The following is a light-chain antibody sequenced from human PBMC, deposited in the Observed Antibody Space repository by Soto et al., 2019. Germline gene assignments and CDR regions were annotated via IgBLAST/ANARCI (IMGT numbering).Light chain of an antibody. CDR1: QSISDW. CDR2: DIS. V-gene: IGKV1-5*01. J-gene: IGKJ1*01. Sequence: DIQMTQSPSTLSASLGDRVTITCRASQSISDWLAWYQQKPGKAPKLLIYDISNLEIGVPSRFSGSGSGTDFTLTISCLQSEDFATYYCQQYYSYPWTFGQGTKVDI. CDR3: QQYYSYPWT.